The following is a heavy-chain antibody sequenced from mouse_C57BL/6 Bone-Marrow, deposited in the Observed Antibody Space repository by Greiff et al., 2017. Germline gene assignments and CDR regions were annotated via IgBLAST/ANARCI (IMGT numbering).Heavy chain of an antibody. CDR3: AREDGAWFAY. V-gene: IGHV5-4*01. Sequence: EVMLVESGGGLVKPGGSLKLSCAASGFTFSSYAMSWVRQTPEKRLEWVATISDGGSYTYYPDNVKGRFTISRDNAKNTLYLQMSHLDAEDTAMYYCAREDGAWFAYWGQGTLVTGSA. D-gene: IGHD2-3*01. J-gene: IGHJ3*01. CDR2: ISDGGSYT. CDR1: GFTFSSYA.